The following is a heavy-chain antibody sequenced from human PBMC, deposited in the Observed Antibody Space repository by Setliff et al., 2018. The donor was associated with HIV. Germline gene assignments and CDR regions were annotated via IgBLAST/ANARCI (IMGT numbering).Heavy chain of an antibody. D-gene: IGHD2-15*01. CDR2: INPNSGGT. J-gene: IGHJ5*02. Sequence: GASVKVSCKASGDTFSGHYMHWVRQAPGQGLEWLGWINPNSGGTKYAQKFQSRLTMTRDTSITTVYMELSRLRSDDTAVYYCATDGSVVVVAGSGFDPWGQGTLVTVSS. V-gene: IGHV1-2*02. CDR3: ATDGSVVVVAGSGFDP. CDR1: GDTFSGHY.